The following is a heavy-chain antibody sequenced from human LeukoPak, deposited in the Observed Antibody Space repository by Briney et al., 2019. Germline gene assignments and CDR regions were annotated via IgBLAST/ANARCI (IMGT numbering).Heavy chain of an antibody. J-gene: IGHJ4*02. CDR1: GYTFTSYY. V-gene: IGHV1-46*01. D-gene: IGHD2-15*01. Sequence: ASVTVSCKASGYTFTSYYMHWVRQAPGQGLEWIGIINPSGGSTSYAQKFQGRVTMTRDTSTSTVYMELSSLRSEDTAVYYCARAPSSGAFLGYWGQGTLVTVSS. CDR3: ARAPSSGAFLGY. CDR2: INPSGGST.